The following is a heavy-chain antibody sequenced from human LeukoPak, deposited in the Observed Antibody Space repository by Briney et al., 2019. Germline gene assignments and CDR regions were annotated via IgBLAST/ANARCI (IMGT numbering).Heavy chain of an antibody. CDR1: GFTFSGSA. CDR2: IRSKANSDAT. J-gene: IGHJ4*02. Sequence: GGSLRLSXAASGFTFSGSAMHWVRQASGKGREWVGRIRSKANSDATAYAASVKGSFTISRDDSKNTAYLQMNSLKAEDTAVYYCTRLLAVAGADYWGQGTLVTVSS. V-gene: IGHV3-73*01. CDR3: TRLLAVAGADY. D-gene: IGHD6-19*01.